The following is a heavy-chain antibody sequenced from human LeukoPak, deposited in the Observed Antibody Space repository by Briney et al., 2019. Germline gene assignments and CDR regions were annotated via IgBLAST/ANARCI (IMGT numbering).Heavy chain of an antibody. V-gene: IGHV4-39*01. D-gene: IGHD3-16*01. CDR3: ARGLRAGFIEEVTSI. J-gene: IGHJ4*02. CDR2: IYYSGST. CDR1: GGSISSSSYY. Sequence: SETLSLTCTVSGGSISSSSYYWGWIRQPPGKGLEWIGSIYYSGSTYYNPSLKSRVTISVDTSKNQFSLKLSSVTAADTAVYYCARGLRAGFIEEVTSIWGQGTLVTVSS.